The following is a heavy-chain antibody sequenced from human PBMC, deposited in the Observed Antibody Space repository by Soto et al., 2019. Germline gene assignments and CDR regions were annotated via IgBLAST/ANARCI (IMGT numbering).Heavy chain of an antibody. CDR1: GFTFSSYG. V-gene: IGHV3-30*18. D-gene: IGHD1-1*01. Sequence: GVSLRLSCAASGFTFSSYGMHWVRQAPGKGLEWVAVISYDGSNKYYADSVKGRFTISRDNSKNTLYLQMNSLRAEDTAVYYCAKGRTTYYYYGMDVWGQGTTVTVSS. CDR3: AKGRTTYYYYGMDV. CDR2: ISYDGSNK. J-gene: IGHJ6*02.